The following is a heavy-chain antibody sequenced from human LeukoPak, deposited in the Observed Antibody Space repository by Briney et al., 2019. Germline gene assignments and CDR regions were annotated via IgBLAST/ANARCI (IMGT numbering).Heavy chain of an antibody. CDR2: IYYSGST. J-gene: IGHJ5*02. D-gene: IGHD6-13*01. CDR1: GGSISSYY. Sequence: SENLSLTCTVSGGSISSYYWSWIRQPPGKGLEWIGYIYYSGSTNYNPSLKSRVTISVDTSKNQFSLKLSSVTAADTAVYYCARESSSSWYGNWFDPWGQGTLVTVSS. CDR3: ARESSSSWYGNWFDP. V-gene: IGHV4-59*01.